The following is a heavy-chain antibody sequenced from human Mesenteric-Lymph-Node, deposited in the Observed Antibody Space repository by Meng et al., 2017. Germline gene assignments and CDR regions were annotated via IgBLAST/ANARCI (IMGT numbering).Heavy chain of an antibody. D-gene: IGHD5-24*01. J-gene: IGHJ4*02. Sequence: SETLSLTCAVSGGSFSDYYWSWIRQSPGKALEWIGEINLGGDTNYNSPLKNRVTISVDTSKNQFSLKLSSVTAADTAVYYCARDGAGPTPTLMAYWGLGTLVTVSS. CDR2: INLGGDT. CDR1: GGSFSDYY. CDR3: ARDGAGPTPTLMAY. V-gene: IGHV4-34*01.